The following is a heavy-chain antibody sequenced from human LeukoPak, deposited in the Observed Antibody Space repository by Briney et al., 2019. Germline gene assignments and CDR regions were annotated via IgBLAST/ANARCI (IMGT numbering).Heavy chain of an antibody. CDR2: IRSKANSYAT. J-gene: IGHJ6*03. V-gene: IGHV3-73*01. CDR1: GFTFSGSA. CDR3: TSPSIAARYYYYYYYMDV. D-gene: IGHD6-6*01. Sequence: ESLKLFCAASGFTFSGSAMHWVRQASGKGLEWVGRIRSKANSYATAYAASVKGRFTISRDDSKNTAYLQMNSLKTEDTAVYYCTSPSIAARYYYYYYYMDVWGKGTTVTVSS.